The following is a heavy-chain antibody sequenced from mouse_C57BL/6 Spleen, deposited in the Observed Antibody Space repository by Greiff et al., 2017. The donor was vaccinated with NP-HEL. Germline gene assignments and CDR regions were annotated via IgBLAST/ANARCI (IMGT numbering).Heavy chain of an antibody. CDR2: IYPGDGDT. CDR1: GYAFSSSW. V-gene: IGHV1-82*01. J-gene: IGHJ3*01. D-gene: IGHD2-1*01. CDR3: ARRGGNYGGFAY. Sequence: LQESGPELVKPGASVKISCKASGYAFSSSWMNWVKQRPGKGLEWIGRIYPGDGDTNYNGKFKGKATLTADKSSSTAYMQLSSLTSEDSAVYFCARRGGNYGGFAYWGQGTLVTVSA.